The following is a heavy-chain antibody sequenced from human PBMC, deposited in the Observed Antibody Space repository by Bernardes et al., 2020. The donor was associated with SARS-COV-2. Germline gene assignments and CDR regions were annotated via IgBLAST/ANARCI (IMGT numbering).Heavy chain of an antibody. CDR1: GYSFSSYG. Sequence: AGVKVSCKASGYSFSSYGIIWVRQAPGQGLEWMGWISAYNGNIEYAQKFQGRVTMTTDTSANTGYMDLRSLRSDDTAVYYCARESTPGLRAIGYWGQGTLVTVSS. V-gene: IGHV1-18*01. CDR2: ISAYNGNI. J-gene: IGHJ4*02. CDR3: ARESTPGLRAIGY. D-gene: IGHD3-16*01.